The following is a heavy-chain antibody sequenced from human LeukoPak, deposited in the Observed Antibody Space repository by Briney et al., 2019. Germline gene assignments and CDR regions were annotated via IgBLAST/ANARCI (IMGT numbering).Heavy chain of an antibody. J-gene: IGHJ6*02. V-gene: IGHV3-66*01. CDR3: ARGVETYYYYGMDV. CDR1: GFTVSSNY. CDR2: IYSGGST. Sequence: GGSLRLSCAASGFTVSSNYMSWVRQAPGKGLEWVSVIYSGGSTYYADSVKGRFTISRDNSKNTLYLQMNSLRAEDTAVYYCARGVETYYYYGMDVWGQGTTVTASS. D-gene: IGHD2-21*01.